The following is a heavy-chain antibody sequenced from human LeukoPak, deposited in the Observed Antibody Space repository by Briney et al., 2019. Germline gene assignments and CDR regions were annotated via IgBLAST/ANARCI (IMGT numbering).Heavy chain of an antibody. Sequence: GGSLRLSCAASGFIVSANYMSWVRQAPGKGLEYVSLISSGGSTYYADSVKGRFTISRDNSKNTMYLQMNSLRAEDTAVYYCARASTIFRVVRFFDYWGRGTLVTVSS. CDR2: ISSGGST. V-gene: IGHV3-66*02. J-gene: IGHJ4*02. CDR1: GFIVSANY. D-gene: IGHD3-3*01. CDR3: ARASTIFRVVRFFDY.